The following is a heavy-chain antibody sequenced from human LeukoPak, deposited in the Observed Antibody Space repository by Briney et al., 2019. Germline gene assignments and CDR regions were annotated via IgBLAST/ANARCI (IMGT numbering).Heavy chain of an antibody. CDR1: GGSISSSSYY. CDR3: ARDSNGFYYFNY. CDR2: IYYSGST. Sequence: SETLSLTCTVSGGSISSSSYYWGWIRQPPGKGLGWIGSIYYSGSTYYNPSLKSRVTISVDTSKNQFSLKLSSVTAADTALYYCARDSNGFYYFNYWGQGTLVTVSS. D-gene: IGHD3-22*01. V-gene: IGHV4-39*02. J-gene: IGHJ4*02.